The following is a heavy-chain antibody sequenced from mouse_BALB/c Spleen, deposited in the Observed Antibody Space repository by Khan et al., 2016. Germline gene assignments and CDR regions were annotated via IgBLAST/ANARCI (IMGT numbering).Heavy chain of an antibody. CDR2: ISYSGST. D-gene: IGHD4-1*02. CDR3: AINWDEEDY. CDR1: GYSITSDYA. V-gene: IGHV3-2*02. J-gene: IGHJ3*01. Sequence: EVELVESGPGLVKPSQSLSLTCTVTGYSITSDYAWNWIRQFPGNKLEWMGYISYSGSTSYNPSFKSRISITRDTSKNQFFLQLNSVTTEDTATYYCAINWDEEDYWGQGTLVTVSA.